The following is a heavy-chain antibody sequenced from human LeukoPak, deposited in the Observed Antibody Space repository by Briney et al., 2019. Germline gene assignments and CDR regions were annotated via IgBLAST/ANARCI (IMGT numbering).Heavy chain of an antibody. CDR2: IKQDGSEK. D-gene: IGHD3-22*01. CDR1: GLTFSSYW. J-gene: IGHJ4*02. CDR3: ARVGHYYDSSGYYPAKAKFDY. Sequence: PGGSLRLSCAASGLTFSSYWMSWVRQAPGKGLEWVANIKQDGSEKYYVDSVKGRFTISRDNAKNSLYLQMNSLRSEDTAVYYCARVGHYYDSSGYYPAKAKFDYWGQGTLVTVSS. V-gene: IGHV3-7*04.